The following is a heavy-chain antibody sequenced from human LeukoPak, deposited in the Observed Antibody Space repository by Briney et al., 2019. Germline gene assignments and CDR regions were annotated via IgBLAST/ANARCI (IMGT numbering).Heavy chain of an antibody. V-gene: IGHV4-34*01. Sequence: TASETLSLTCAVYGGSFSGYYWSWIRQPPGKGLEWIGEINHSGSTNYNPSLKSRVTISVDTSKNQFSLKLSSVTAADTAVYYCASTTFSLDSSGYNFDYWGQGTLVTVSS. CDR3: ASTTFSLDSSGYNFDY. J-gene: IGHJ4*02. CDR2: INHSGST. D-gene: IGHD3-22*01. CDR1: GGSFSGYY.